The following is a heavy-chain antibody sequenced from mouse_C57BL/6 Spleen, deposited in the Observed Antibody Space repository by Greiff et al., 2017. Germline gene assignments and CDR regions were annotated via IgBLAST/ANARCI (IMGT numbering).Heavy chain of an antibody. CDR2: IHPNSGST. V-gene: IGHV1-64*01. Sequence: VQLQQPGAELVKPGASVKLSCKASGYTFTSYWMHWVKQRPGQGLEWIGMIHPNSGSTNYNEKFKSKATLTVDKSSSTAYMQLSSLTSEDSAVYYCARVRSGDAMDYWDQGTSVTVSS. CDR1: GYTFTSYW. CDR3: ARVRSGDAMDY. J-gene: IGHJ4*01. D-gene: IGHD3-2*02.